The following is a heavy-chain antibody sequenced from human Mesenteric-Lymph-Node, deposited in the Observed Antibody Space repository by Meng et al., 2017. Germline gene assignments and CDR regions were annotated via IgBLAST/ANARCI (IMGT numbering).Heavy chain of an antibody. J-gene: IGHJ3*02. CDR2: INPSGGST. CDR3: ARAPHSSGWYYTTEDAFDI. Sequence: ASVKVSCKSSGYTFTGYYMHWVRQAPGQGLEWMGIINPSGGSTSYAQKFQGRVTMTRDTSTSTVYMELSSLRSEDTAVYYCARAPHSSGWYYTTEDAFDIWGQGTMVTVSS. CDR1: GYTFTGYY. D-gene: IGHD6-19*01. V-gene: IGHV1-46*01.